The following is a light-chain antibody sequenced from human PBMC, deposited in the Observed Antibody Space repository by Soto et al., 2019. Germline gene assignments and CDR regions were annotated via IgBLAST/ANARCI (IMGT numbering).Light chain of an antibody. V-gene: IGKV1-5*03. CDR3: QHYNSYSEA. Sequence: DIQMTQSPSTLSGSVGDGVTITCRASQTISSWLAWYQQKPGKAPKLLIYNASTLKSGVPSRFSGSGSGTEFTLTISCLQPDDFATYYCQHYNSYSEAFGQGTKVDIK. J-gene: IGKJ1*01. CDR2: NAS. CDR1: QTISSW.